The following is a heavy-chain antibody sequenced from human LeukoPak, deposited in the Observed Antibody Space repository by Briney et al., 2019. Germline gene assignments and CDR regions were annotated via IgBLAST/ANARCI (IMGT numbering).Heavy chain of an antibody. V-gene: IGHV3-11*04. CDR1: QFTFSDYY. CDR3: ARVPGSRSPYYFDS. D-gene: IGHD6-19*01. J-gene: IGHJ4*02. CDR2: ISSGGATI. Sequence: GGSLRLSCSASQFTFSDYYMSWVRQAPGKGLEWISYISSGGATIYYAESVKGRFTISRDNAKNSLYLQMNNLSVEDTAVYYCARVPGSRSPYYFDSWGQGAQVTVSS.